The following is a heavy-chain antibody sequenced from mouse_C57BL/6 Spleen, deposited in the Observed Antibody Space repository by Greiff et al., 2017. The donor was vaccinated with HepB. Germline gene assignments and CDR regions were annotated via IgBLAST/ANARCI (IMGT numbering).Heavy chain of an antibody. J-gene: IGHJ4*01. V-gene: IGHV5-4*01. CDR3: ARDGIYDGHYYAMDY. CDR1: GFTFSSYD. CDR2: ISDGGSYT. Sequence: EVQLVESGGGLVKPGGSLKLSCAASGFTFSSYDMSWVRQTPEKRLEWVATISDGGSYTYYPDNVKGRFTISRDNAKNNLYLQMSHLKSEDTAMYYCARDGIYDGHYYAMDYWGQGTSVTVSS. D-gene: IGHD2-3*01.